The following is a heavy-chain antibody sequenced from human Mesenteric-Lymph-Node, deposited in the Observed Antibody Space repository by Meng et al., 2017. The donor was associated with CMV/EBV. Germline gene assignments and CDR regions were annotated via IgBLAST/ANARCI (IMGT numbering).Heavy chain of an antibody. J-gene: IGHJ4*02. CDR2: ISGNGRIT. Sequence: AGFTFGNFALSWVRQAPGTGLEWVSSISGNGRITSSADSVKGRFTVSRDNSKNTMSLQMNSLRVEDTAIYYCAKERSWFGETSYDYWGQGSLVTVSS. CDR3: AKERSWFGETSYDY. CDR1: GFTFGNFA. V-gene: IGHV3-23*01. D-gene: IGHD3-10*01.